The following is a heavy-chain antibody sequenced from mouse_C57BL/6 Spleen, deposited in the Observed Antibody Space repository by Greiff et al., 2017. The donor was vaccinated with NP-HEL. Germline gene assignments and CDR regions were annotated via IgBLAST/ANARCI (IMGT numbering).Heavy chain of an antibody. CDR1: GFTFSDYG. CDR3: ANGYGAWFAY. J-gene: IGHJ3*01. CDR2: ISSGSSTI. V-gene: IGHV5-17*01. Sequence: EVKVVESGGGLVKPGGSLKLSCAASGFTFSDYGMHWVRQAPEKGLEWVAYISSGSSTIYYADTVKGRFTISRDNAKNTLFLQMTSLRSEDTAMYYCANGYGAWFAYWGQGTLVTVSA. D-gene: IGHD2-2*01.